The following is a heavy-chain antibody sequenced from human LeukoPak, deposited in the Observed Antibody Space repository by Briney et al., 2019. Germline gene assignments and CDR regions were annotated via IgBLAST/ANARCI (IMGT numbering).Heavy chain of an antibody. CDR1: GFTFSSYS. CDR3: ARGDFGVAGYLDY. J-gene: IGHJ4*02. Sequence: GGSLRLSCAASGFTFSSYSMNWVRQAPGKGLEWVSSISSSSSYIYYADSVKGRFTISRDNAKNSLYLQMNSLRAEDTAVYYCARGDFGVAGYLDYWGQGTLVTVSS. V-gene: IGHV3-21*01. D-gene: IGHD3-3*01. CDR2: ISSSSSYI.